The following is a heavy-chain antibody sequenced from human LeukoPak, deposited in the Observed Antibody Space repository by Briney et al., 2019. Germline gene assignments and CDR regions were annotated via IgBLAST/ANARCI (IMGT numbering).Heavy chain of an antibody. CDR2: ITSSDSGG. V-gene: IGHV3-11*01. CDR3: ARDGDTTSKVDY. J-gene: IGHJ4*02. Sequence: GGSLRLSCAASGFTFSNHYMSWIRQAPGKGLEWVSYITSSDSGGFYADSVKGRFTISRDNAKNSLYLQMNGLRVEDTAVCYCARDGDTTSKVDYLGQGTLVTVSS. CDR1: GFTFSNHY. D-gene: IGHD4-11*01.